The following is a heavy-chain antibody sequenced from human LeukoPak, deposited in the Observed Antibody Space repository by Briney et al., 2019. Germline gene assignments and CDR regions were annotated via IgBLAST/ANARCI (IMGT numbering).Heavy chain of an antibody. Sequence: GGPLRLSCAASGFTFSDYYMSWIRQAPGKGLEWVSFISSSGTTIYYADSVKGRFTISRDNAKNSLYLQMNSLRAEDTAVYYCARDSSYYYDSSALKYWGQGTLVTVSS. V-gene: IGHV3-11*04. CDR1: GFTFSDYY. J-gene: IGHJ4*02. CDR2: ISSSGTTI. D-gene: IGHD3-22*01. CDR3: ARDSSYYYDSSALKY.